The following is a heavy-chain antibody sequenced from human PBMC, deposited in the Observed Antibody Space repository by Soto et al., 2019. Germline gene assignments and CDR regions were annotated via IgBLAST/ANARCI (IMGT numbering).Heavy chain of an antibody. Sequence: QVHLQESGPGLVKPSQTLSLNCTVSGGSVSSGDYYWTWIRQHPGKGLEWIGYISYTGSTYYNPSLESRVSISVDTSRTHLSLRLNSVTAADTAVYYCATTGGYGTPGDYWGQGTLVTVSS. V-gene: IGHV4-31*03. CDR3: ATTGGYGTPGDY. J-gene: IGHJ4*02. CDR2: ISYTGST. D-gene: IGHD5-12*01. CDR1: GGSVSSGDYY.